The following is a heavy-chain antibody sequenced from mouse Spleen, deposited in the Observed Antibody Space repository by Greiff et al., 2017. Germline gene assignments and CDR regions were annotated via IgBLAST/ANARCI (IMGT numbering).Heavy chain of an antibody. CDR1: GYTFTSYW. D-gene: IGHD2-4*01. Sequence: QVQLQQPGAELVMPGASVKLSCKASGYTFTSYWMHWVKQRPGQGLEWIGEIDPSDSDTNYNQKFKGKATLTVDKSSSTAYMQLSSLTSEDSAVYYCARGDYDGDRDSFDYWGQGTTLTVSS. V-gene: IGHV1-69*01. J-gene: IGHJ2*01. CDR3: ARGDYDGDRDSFDY. CDR2: IDPSDSDT.